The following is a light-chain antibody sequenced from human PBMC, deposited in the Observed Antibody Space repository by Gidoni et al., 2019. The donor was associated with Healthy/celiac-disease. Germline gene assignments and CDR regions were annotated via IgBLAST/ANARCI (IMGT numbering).Light chain of an antibody. CDR3: QQYNNWPPPWT. J-gene: IGKJ1*01. Sequence: EIVMTQSPATLSVSPGERATVSCRASQSVSSNLAWYQQKPGQAPRHLIYGAATRATGIPARFSGSGSGTEFTLTISSLQSEDFAVYYCQQYNNWPPPWTFGQGTKVEIK. CDR2: GAA. V-gene: IGKV3-15*01. CDR1: QSVSSN.